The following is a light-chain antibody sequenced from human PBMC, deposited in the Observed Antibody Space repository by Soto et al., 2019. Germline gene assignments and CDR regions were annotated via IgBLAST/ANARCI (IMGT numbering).Light chain of an antibody. CDR1: SSNLGAGYD. J-gene: IGLJ3*02. CDR2: GNS. V-gene: IGLV1-40*01. Sequence: QSVLTQPPSVSGAPGQRVTISCTGSSSNLGAGYDVHWYQHLPGTAPKILIYGNSNRPSGVPDRFSGSKSGTSASLAITGLQAEDEADYYCQSYDSSLSGSVFGGGTQLTVL. CDR3: QSYDSSLSGSV.